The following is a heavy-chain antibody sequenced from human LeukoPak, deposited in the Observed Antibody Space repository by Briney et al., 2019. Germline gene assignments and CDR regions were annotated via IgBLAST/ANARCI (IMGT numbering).Heavy chain of an antibody. D-gene: IGHD4-17*01. CDR1: GYTFTSYG. CDR3: ARDLLTTVTTRGATDY. CDR2: ISAYNGNT. V-gene: IGHV1-18*01. J-gene: IGHJ4*02. Sequence: GASVKVSCKASGYTFTSYGTSWVRQTPGQGLEWMGWISAYNGNTNYAQKIQGRVTMTTDTSTSTAYMELRSLTSDDPAVYYCARDLLTTVTTRGATDYWGQGTLVTVSS.